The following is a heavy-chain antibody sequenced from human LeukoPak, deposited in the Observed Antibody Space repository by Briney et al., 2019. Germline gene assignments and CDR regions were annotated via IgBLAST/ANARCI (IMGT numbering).Heavy chain of an antibody. CDR2: IYYSGST. CDR1: GGSISSYY. D-gene: IGHD3-3*01. J-gene: IGHJ4*02. V-gene: IGHV4-59*12. Sequence: SETLSLTCTVSGGSISSYYWSWIRQPPGKGLEWIGYIYYSGSTNYNPSLKSRVTISVDTSKNQFSLKLSSVTAADTAVYYCARETYYDFWSAQAPFDYWGQGTLVTVSS. CDR3: ARETYYDFWSAQAPFDY.